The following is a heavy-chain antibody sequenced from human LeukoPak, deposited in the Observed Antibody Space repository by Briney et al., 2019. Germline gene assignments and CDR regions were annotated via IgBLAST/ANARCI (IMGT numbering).Heavy chain of an antibody. J-gene: IGHJ4*02. D-gene: IGHD7-27*01. V-gene: IGHV3-49*04. CDR2: IRSKAFGETA. Sequence: GGSLRLSCAVSGFSFNNAWMNWVRQAPGKGLEWVGFIRSKAFGETAEYAASVKGRFTISRDDSKSIAYLQMNSLKTEDTAVYYCTRDRGSSTLGDYWGQGTLVTVSS. CDR3: TRDRGSSTLGDY. CDR1: GFSFNNAW.